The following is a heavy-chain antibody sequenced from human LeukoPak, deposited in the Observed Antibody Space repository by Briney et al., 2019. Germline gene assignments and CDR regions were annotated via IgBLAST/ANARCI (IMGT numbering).Heavy chain of an antibody. CDR3: ARLEYSSSWYFDY. CDR1: GFTFSSYE. CDR2: ISSSGTTI. Sequence: GGSLRLSWAASGFTFSSYEMNWVRQAPGKGLEWISYISSSGTTIYYADSVKGRFSISRDIAKNSVYLQMNSLRAEDTAVYYCARLEYSSSWYFDYWGQGTLVTVSS. J-gene: IGHJ4*02. V-gene: IGHV3-48*03. D-gene: IGHD6-13*01.